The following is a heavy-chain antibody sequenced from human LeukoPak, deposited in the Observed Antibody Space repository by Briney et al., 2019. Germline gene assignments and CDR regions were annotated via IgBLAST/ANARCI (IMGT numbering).Heavy chain of an antibody. V-gene: IGHV4-59*12. D-gene: IGHD3-10*01. J-gene: IGHJ4*02. Sequence: PSETLSLTCTVSGGSISSYYWSWIRQPPGKGLEWIGNTFYTGSTKYNPSLKSRVTISVDTSKNQFSLKLSSVTAADTAVYYCARGQPGHYYGSGRSDYWGQGTLVTVSS. CDR2: TFYTGST. CDR1: GGSISSYY. CDR3: ARGQPGHYYGSGRSDY.